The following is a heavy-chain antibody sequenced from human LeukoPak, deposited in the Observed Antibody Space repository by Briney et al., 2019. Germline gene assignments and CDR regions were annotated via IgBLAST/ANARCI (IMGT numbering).Heavy chain of an antibody. V-gene: IGHV3-48*03. CDR2: ISSTGGSI. CDR1: GFTFSSYE. D-gene: IGHD1-14*01. J-gene: IGHJ4*02. CDR3: ARDNHFDY. Sequence: PGGSLRLSCAASGFTFSSYEMNWVRQAPGKGLDWLSYISSTGGSIYYADSVKGRFTISRDNAKNSLYLQMNNLRAEDTAIYYCARDNHFDYWGQGTLVTVSS.